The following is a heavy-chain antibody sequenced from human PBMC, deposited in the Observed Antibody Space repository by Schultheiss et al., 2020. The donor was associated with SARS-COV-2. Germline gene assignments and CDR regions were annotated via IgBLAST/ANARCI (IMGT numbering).Heavy chain of an antibody. CDR2: IYTSGST. CDR3: ARDRCAGYCSSTSLGWFDP. Sequence: GSLRLSCAVSGYSISSGYYWSWIRQPAGKGLEWIGRIYTSGSTNYNPSLKSRVTMSVDTSKNQFSLKLSSVTAADTAVYYCARDRCAGYCSSTSLGWFDPWGQGTLVTVSS. J-gene: IGHJ5*02. V-gene: IGHV4-4*07. CDR1: GYSISSGYY. D-gene: IGHD2-2*01.